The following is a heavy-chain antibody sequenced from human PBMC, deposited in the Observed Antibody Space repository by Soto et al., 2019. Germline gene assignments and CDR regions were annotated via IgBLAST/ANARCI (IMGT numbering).Heavy chain of an antibody. J-gene: IGHJ4*02. CDR1: GFTFDDYA. Sequence: VQLVESGGGLVQPGRSLRLSCAASGFTFDDYAMHWVRQAPGKGLEWVPGINWHSGSIAYADSVKGRFTISRDNAKNSLYLQMNSLRAEDTALYYCAKDIRGRASGGYFDYWGQGTLVTVSS. CDR3: AKDIRGRASGGYFDY. CDR2: INWHSGSI. D-gene: IGHD1-26*01. V-gene: IGHV3-9*01.